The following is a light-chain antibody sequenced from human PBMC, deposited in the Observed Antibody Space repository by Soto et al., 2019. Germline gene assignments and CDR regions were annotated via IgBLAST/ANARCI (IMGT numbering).Light chain of an antibody. J-gene: IGLJ2*01. CDR1: SSDIGLYNH. Sequence: QSALTQPASVSGSPGQSITIPCTGSSSDIGLYNHVSRYQQHPGKAPKLLICDVSYRPSGISDRFSGSKSGNTASLTISGLQPEDEADYYCSSYGASSTLFGGGTKVTVL. V-gene: IGLV2-14*03. CDR2: DVS. CDR3: SSYGASSTL.